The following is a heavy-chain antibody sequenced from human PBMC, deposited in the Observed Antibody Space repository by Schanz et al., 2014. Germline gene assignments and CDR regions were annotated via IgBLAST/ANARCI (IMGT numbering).Heavy chain of an antibody. CDR3: VSSGSYSSYAF. J-gene: IGHJ4*02. CDR2: ISGSSRTI. Sequence: EVQLVESGGGLIQPGGSLRLSCAASGFGFSSYSMNWVRQAPGKGLEWVSYISGSSRTIYYADSMKGRFTVSRDNAKNSVFLQMNSLRAEDTAVYHCVSSGSYSSYAFWGQGTLVTVSS. D-gene: IGHD3-10*01. V-gene: IGHV3-48*01. CDR1: GFGFSSYS.